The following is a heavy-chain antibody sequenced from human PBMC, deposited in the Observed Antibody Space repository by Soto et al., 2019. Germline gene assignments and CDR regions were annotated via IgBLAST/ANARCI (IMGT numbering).Heavy chain of an antibody. J-gene: IGHJ6*02. CDR2: IYHSGST. V-gene: IGHV4-4*02. Sequence: SETLSLTCAVSGGSISSSNLWSWVRQPPGKGLEWIGEIYHSGSTNYNPSLKSRVTISVDKSKNQFSLKLSSVTAADTAVYYCARALDKYYYGMDVWGQGTTVTVSS. CDR3: ARALDKYYYGMDV. CDR1: GGSISSSNL.